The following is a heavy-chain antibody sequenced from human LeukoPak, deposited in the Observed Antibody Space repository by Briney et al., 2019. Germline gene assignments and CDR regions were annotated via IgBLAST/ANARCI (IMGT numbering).Heavy chain of an antibody. V-gene: IGHV3-64D*06. CDR1: GFTFSRYR. Sequence: GGSLRLSCSASGFTFSRYRMHWVRQAPGKGLEYVSVISSNGGSTYYADSVKGRFTISRDNSKNTLYLQMSSLRAEDTAVYYCVLSTTMVTYFDYWGQGTLVTVSS. CDR2: ISSNGGST. D-gene: IGHD5-18*01. CDR3: VLSTTMVTYFDY. J-gene: IGHJ4*02.